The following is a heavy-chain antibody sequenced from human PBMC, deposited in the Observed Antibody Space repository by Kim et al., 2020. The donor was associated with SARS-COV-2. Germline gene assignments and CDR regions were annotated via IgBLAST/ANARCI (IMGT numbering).Heavy chain of an antibody. CDR1: GGTFSSYA. V-gene: IGHV1-69*13. J-gene: IGHJ6*02. CDR2: IIPIFGTA. D-gene: IGHD3-10*01. CDR3: ASRDFTMVRGAPYYYYGMDV. Sequence: SVKVSCKASGGTFSSYAISWVRQAPGQGLEWMGGIIPIFGTANYAQKFQGRVTITADESTSTAYMELSSLRSEDTAVYYCASRDFTMVRGAPYYYYGMDVWGQGTTVTVSS.